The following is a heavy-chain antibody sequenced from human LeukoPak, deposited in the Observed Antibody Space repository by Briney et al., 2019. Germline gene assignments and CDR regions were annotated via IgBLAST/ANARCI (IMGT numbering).Heavy chain of an antibody. CDR1: GFTFSNYV. V-gene: IGHV3-23*01. D-gene: IGHD3-16*01. J-gene: IGHJ4*02. CDR2: IRDSGGTT. Sequence: GGSLRLSCAASGFTFSNYVMSWVRQAPGRGLEWIPTIRDSGGTTYYADSVKGRFTISRDNSKNTLYLQMNSLRAEDTAVYYCAKDWALDYWGQGTLVTVS. CDR3: AKDWALDY.